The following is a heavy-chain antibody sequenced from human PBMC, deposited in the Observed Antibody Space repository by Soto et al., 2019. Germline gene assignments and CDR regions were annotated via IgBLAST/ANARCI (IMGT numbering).Heavy chain of an antibody. V-gene: IGHV4-30-2*01. CDR2: IYHSGTT. D-gene: IGHD2-2*01. Sequence: QLQLQESGSGLVKPSQTLSLTCAVSGGSISSGGYSWRWFRQPPGKGLQWIGNIYHSGTTYYNSSLKSRVTISVDRSKNQFSLKLSSVTAADTAVYYCARVPTPWGQGTLVTVSS. CDR3: ARVPTP. J-gene: IGHJ5*02. CDR1: GGSISSGGYS.